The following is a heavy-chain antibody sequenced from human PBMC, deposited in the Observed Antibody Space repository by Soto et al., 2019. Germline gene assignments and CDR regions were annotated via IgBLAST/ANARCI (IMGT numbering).Heavy chain of an antibody. J-gene: IGHJ6*02. D-gene: IGHD2-21*02. CDR2: MYNTGST. V-gene: IGHV4-59*01. CDR1: GGSISSYY. Sequence: ETLSLTCTVSGGSISSYYWSWIRQPPGKGLEWIGYMYNTGSTTYSPSLKSRVTISVDTSKNQFSLKLNSVTAADTAVYYCARDLWGYCGADCYPLDVWGQGTTVTVSS. CDR3: ARDLWGYCGADCYPLDV.